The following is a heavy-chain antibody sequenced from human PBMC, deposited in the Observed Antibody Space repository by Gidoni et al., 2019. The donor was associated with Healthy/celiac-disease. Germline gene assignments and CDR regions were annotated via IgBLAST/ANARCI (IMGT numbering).Heavy chain of an antibody. J-gene: IGHJ4*02. CDR2: SYYSGST. V-gene: IGHV4-39*01. CDR1: GGSISSSSSY. D-gene: IGHD1-26*01. Sequence: QLQLQESGPGLVLPSETLSLPCTVSGGSISSSSSYWGWIRQPPGKGLEWIGSSYYSGSTYYNPSLKSRVTISVDTSKNQFSLKLSSVTDADTAVYYWARHSGSYYHIDYWGQGTLVTVSS. CDR3: ARHSGSYYHIDY.